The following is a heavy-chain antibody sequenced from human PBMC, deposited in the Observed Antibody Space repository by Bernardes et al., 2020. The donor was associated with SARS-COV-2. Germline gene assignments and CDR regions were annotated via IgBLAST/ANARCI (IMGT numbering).Heavy chain of an antibody. V-gene: IGHV1-18*01. D-gene: IGHD5-18*01. J-gene: IGHJ5*02. CDR1: GYTFSSYG. Sequence: ASVKVSCKASGYTFSSYGISWVRQAPGQGLEWMGWISADNGNTDYAQKVQDRVTMTTDTSTSTAYMELRSLRSDDTAVYYCATVVGYSYGGGWFDPWGQGTLVTVSS. CDR2: ISADNGNT. CDR3: ATVVGYSYGGGWFDP.